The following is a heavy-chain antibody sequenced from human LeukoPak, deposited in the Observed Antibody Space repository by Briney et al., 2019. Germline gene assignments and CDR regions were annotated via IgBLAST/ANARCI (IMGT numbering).Heavy chain of an antibody. D-gene: IGHD5-24*01. V-gene: IGHV3-30*04. CDR1: GFTFSSYA. Sequence: PGGSLRLSCAASGFTFSSYAMHWARQAPGKGLEWVAVISYDGSNKYYADSVKGRFTISRDNSKNTLYLQMNSLRAEDTAVYYCARIEMATIDFDYWGQGTLVTVSS. CDR3: ARIEMATIDFDY. CDR2: ISYDGSNK. J-gene: IGHJ4*02.